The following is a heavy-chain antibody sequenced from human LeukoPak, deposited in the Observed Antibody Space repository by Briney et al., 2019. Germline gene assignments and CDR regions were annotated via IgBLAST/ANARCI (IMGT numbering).Heavy chain of an antibody. J-gene: IGHJ4*02. Sequence: RWASVKVSCKASGYTFTSYGISWVRQAPGQGLEWMGWISAYNGNTNYAQKLQGRVTMTTDTSTSTAYMELRSLRSDDTAVYYCARERLPYDFWRGYYPSPTIFDYWGQGTLVTVSS. CDR1: GYTFTSYG. D-gene: IGHD3-3*01. V-gene: IGHV1-18*01. CDR2: ISAYNGNT. CDR3: ARERLPYDFWRGYYPSPTIFDY.